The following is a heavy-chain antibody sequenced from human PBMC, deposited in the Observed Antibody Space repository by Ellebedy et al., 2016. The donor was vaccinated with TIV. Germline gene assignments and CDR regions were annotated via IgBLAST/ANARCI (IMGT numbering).Heavy chain of an antibody. CDR1: GFTFSGYW. J-gene: IGHJ6*04. CDR2: INEDGSGT. Sequence: GESLKISCAASGFTFSGYWMNWVRQAPGKGLEWVANINEDGSGTYYVDSVEGRFTVSRDNAKNSLYLQMNSLRVDDTATYYCAKAGGKGSVDVWGKGTTVTVSS. V-gene: IGHV3-7*01. CDR3: AKAGGKGSVDV.